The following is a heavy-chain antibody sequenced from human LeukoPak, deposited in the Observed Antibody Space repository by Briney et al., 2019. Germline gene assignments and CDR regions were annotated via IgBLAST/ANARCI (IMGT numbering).Heavy chain of an antibody. Sequence: SETLSLTCAVYGASFSGYYWSWIRQPPGKGLEWIGEINHSGSTNYNPSLKSRVTISVDTSKNQFSLKLSSVTAADTAVYYCARSPNTSSGYYSPDYWGQGTLVTVSS. J-gene: IGHJ4*02. CDR2: INHSGST. D-gene: IGHD3-22*01. CDR1: GASFSGYY. CDR3: ARSPNTSSGYYSPDY. V-gene: IGHV4-34*01.